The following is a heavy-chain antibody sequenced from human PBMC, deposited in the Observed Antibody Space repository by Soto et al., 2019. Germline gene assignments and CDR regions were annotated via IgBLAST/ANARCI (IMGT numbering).Heavy chain of an antibody. CDR3: AKWAVGVAAAGNY. D-gene: IGHD6-13*01. CDR2: ISYDGSDK. V-gene: IGHV3-30*18. Sequence: QVQLVESGGGVVQPGKSLRLSCAASGFIFSSYDMHWVRQAPGKGLEWVADISYDGSDKYYEDSVKGRFTISRDNAKYTLYLQMNSLSPEDTAVYYCAKWAVGVAAAGNYWGQGTLVTVSS. J-gene: IGHJ4*02. CDR1: GFIFSSYD.